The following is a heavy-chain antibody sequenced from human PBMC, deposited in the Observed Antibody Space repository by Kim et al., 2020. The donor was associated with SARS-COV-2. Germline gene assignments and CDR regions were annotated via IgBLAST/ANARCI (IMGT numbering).Heavy chain of an antibody. V-gene: IGHV4-39*01. CDR1: GGSISSSPYY. CDR2: IYYSGIT. D-gene: IGHD3-10*01. CDR3: GRHYRTRGAGDGLDV. J-gene: IGHJ6*02. Sequence: SETLSLTCTVSGGSISSSPYYWGWIRQPPGKGLEWIGSIYYSGITYSNPSLKGRVIMSVDTSKNQFSLKLSSVTAADMAVYSCGRHYRTRGAGDGLDVWGQGTTVTVSS.